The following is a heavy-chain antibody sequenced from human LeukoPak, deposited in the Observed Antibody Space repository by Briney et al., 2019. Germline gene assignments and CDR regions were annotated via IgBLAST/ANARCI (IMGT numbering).Heavy chain of an antibody. CDR3: ARDDILTGYYKRGIDY. CDR2: INAGNGNT. CDR1: GYTFTSYA. V-gene: IGHV1-3*01. Sequence: ASVKVSCKASGYTFTSYAMHWVRRAPGQRLEWMGWINAGNGNTKYSQKFQGRVTITRDTSASTAYMELSSLRSEDTAVYYCARDDILTGYYKRGIDYWGQGTLVTVSS. J-gene: IGHJ4*02. D-gene: IGHD3-9*01.